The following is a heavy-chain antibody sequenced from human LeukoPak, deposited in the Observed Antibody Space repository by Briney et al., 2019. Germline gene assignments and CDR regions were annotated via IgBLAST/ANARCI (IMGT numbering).Heavy chain of an antibody. CDR2: ISGSGGST. CDR1: GFTFSTYA. V-gene: IGHV3-23*01. Sequence: PGGSLRLSCAASGFTFSTYAMSWVRQAPGKGLEWVSGISGSGGSTYYADSVRGRFTISRDNSKNTLYLQMNSLRAEDTAVYYCAKDLFLWCFDLWGRGTLVTVSS. CDR3: AKDLFLWCFDL. D-gene: IGHD2-21*01. J-gene: IGHJ2*01.